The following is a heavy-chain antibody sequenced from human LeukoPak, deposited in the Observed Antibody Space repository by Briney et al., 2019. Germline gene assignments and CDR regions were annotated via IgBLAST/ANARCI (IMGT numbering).Heavy chain of an antibody. D-gene: IGHD1-1*01. Sequence: SSETLSLTCTVSGVSISSSNSYWGWIRQPPGKGLEWIGYIYYSGSTNYNPSLKSRVTISVDTSKNQFSLKLSSVTAADTAVYYCARVATLGSNWFDPWGQGTLVTVSS. J-gene: IGHJ5*02. V-gene: IGHV4-61*05. CDR2: IYYSGST. CDR1: GVSISSSNSY. CDR3: ARVATLGSNWFDP.